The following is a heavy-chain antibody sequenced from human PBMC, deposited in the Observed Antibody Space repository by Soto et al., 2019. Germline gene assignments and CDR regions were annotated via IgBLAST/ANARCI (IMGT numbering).Heavy chain of an antibody. CDR3: ATGLSITMVRGVINL. Sequence: QVQLVQSGAEVKKPGASVKVSCKVSGYTLTELSMHWVRQAPGKGREWMGGFDPEDGKTIYAKKFQGRVTMTEDTATDTAYMELSSLRSEDTAVYYCATGLSITMVRGVINLWGQGTLVTVSS. V-gene: IGHV1-24*01. CDR1: GYTLTELS. J-gene: IGHJ5*02. CDR2: FDPEDGKT. D-gene: IGHD3-10*01.